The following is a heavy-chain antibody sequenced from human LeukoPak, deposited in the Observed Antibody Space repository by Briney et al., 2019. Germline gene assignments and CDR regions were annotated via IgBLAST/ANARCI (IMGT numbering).Heavy chain of an antibody. D-gene: IGHD4-17*01. CDR2: IYYSGST. Sequence: PSETLSLTCTVSGGSISSYYRGWIRQPPGKGLEWIGYIYYSGSTDYNPSLKSRVTISVDTSRKQLSLKLRSVTAADTAVYYCARHTHDYGDYYFDYWGQGTLVTVSS. J-gene: IGHJ4*02. CDR1: GGSISSYY. CDR3: ARHTHDYGDYYFDY. V-gene: IGHV4-59*08.